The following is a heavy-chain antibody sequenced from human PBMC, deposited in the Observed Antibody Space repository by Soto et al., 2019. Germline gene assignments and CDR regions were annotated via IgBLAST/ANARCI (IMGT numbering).Heavy chain of an antibody. V-gene: IGHV3-23*01. CDR1: GFTFSSYA. CDR3: AKDRGVVVPAAIPMRSMDV. Sequence: GGSLRLSCAASGFTFSSYAMSWVRQAPGKGLEWVSAISGSGGSTYYADSVKGRFTISRDNSKNTLYLQMNSLRAEDTAVYYCAKDRGVVVPAAIPMRSMDVWGQGTTVTVSS. CDR2: ISGSGGST. J-gene: IGHJ6*02. D-gene: IGHD2-2*01.